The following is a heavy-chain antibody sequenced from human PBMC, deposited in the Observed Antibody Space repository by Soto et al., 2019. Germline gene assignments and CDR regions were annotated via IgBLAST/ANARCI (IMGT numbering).Heavy chain of an antibody. J-gene: IGHJ5*02. V-gene: IGHV4-31*03. CDR3: ARDITIFGLGFDP. D-gene: IGHD3-3*01. CDR2: IYYSGST. CDR1: GGSISSGGYY. Sequence: QVQLQESGPGLVKPSQTLSLTCTVSGGSISSGGYYWSWIRQQPGKGLEWIGYIYYSGSTYYNPSLKRRVTTSVDTSKNQCSLKLSSVTAADTAVYYCARDITIFGLGFDPWGQGTLVTVSS.